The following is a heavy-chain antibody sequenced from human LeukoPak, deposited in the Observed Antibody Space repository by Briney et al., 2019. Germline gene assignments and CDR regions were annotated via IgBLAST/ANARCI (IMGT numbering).Heavy chain of an antibody. V-gene: IGHV1-18*01. CDR1: GYSFTNYG. CDR2: ISGYNSKP. CDR3: ARVRYYDSSGYP. Sequence: ASVKVSCKTSGYSFTNYGITWVRQAPGQGLEWMGWISGYNSKPFYAQNFQGRVTMTTDTSTSTVYMEVRSLRSDDTAVYYCARVRYYDSSGYPWGQGTLVTVSS. J-gene: IGHJ5*02. D-gene: IGHD3-22*01.